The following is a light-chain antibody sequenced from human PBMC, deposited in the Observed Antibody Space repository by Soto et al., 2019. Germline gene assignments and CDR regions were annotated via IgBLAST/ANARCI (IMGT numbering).Light chain of an antibody. Sequence: QLVLTQSPSASASLGASVKLTCTLSSGHSNYAIAWHQQQPGKGPRYLMKGNSEGSHSKGDGIPDRFSGSSSGTERYLTISSLQSDDEADYYCQTWGTGFHVLFGGGTPLTVL. CDR2: GNSEGSH. J-gene: IGLJ2*01. V-gene: IGLV4-69*01. CDR1: SGHSNYA. CDR3: QTWGTGFHVL.